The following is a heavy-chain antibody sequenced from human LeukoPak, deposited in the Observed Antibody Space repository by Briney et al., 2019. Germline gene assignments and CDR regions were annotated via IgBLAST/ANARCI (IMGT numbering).Heavy chain of an antibody. J-gene: IGHJ4*02. V-gene: IGHV1-58*02. D-gene: IGHD3-22*01. Sequence: SVKVSCKASGFTFTSSAMQWVRQARGQRLEWIGWIVVGSGNTNYAQKFQERVTITRDMSTSTAYMELTSLRSEDTAVYYCAADLNYYDSSGSDDYWGQGTLVTVSS. CDR1: GFTFTSSA. CDR2: IVVGSGNT. CDR3: AADLNYYDSSGSDDY.